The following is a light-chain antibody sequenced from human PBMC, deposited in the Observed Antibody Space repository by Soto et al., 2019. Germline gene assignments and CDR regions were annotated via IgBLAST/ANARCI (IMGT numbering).Light chain of an antibody. CDR3: QQRSNWPPRFT. CDR1: QSVSYY. J-gene: IGKJ3*01. CDR2: DAS. Sequence: EIVLTQSPATLSLSPGERATLSCRASQSVSYYLAWYQQKPGQAPRLLIYDASNRATGIPARFSGSGSGTDFTLTIGSLEPEDFAVYYCQQRSNWPPRFTYGPGTKVDIK. V-gene: IGKV3-11*01.